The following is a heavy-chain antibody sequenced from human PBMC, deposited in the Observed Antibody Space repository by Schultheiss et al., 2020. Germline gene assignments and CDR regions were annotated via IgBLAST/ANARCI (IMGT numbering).Heavy chain of an antibody. CDR1: GGSFSGYY. J-gene: IGHJ6*02. CDR3: ARGCTDYDFWSGYYTPRRYYYGMDV. D-gene: IGHD3-3*01. V-gene: IGHV4-59*01. Sequence: SQTLSLTCAVYGGSFSGYYWSWIRQPPGKGLEWIGYIYYSGSTNYNPSLKSRVTISVDTSKNQFSLKLSSVTAADTAVYYCARGCTDYDFWSGYYTPRRYYYGMDVWGQGTTVTVSS. CDR2: IYYSGST.